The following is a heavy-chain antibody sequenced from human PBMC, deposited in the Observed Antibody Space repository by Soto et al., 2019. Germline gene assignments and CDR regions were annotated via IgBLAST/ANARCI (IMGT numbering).Heavy chain of an antibody. D-gene: IGHD2-21*01. V-gene: IGHV4-30-4*08. CDR1: CGSIRNADYY. CDR3: ARADSGGMWWPKLISSDN. Sequence: SETLSLTCSVSCGSIRNADYYWSWVRQPPGKGLEWIGYIYYSGKAFYNPSLESRLSISADTSKNQFSLTLSSVTAADTAVYYCARADSGGMWWPKLISSDNWGQGTLVTVSS. CDR2: IYYSGKA. J-gene: IGHJ4*02.